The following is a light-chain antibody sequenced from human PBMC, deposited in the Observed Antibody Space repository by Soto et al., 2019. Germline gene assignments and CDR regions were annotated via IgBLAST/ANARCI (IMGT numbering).Light chain of an antibody. CDR2: DNS. CDR1: SSNIGNNY. J-gene: IGLJ2*01. CDR3: GTWDNSLSAVV. Sequence: QSVLTQPPSVSAAPGQTVTISCSGSSSNIGNNYVSWYQQLPGTAPKLLIYDNSKRPSGIPDRFSGSKSGTSATLGITGLQTGDEADYYCGTWDNSLSAVVFGGGTKLTVL. V-gene: IGLV1-51*01.